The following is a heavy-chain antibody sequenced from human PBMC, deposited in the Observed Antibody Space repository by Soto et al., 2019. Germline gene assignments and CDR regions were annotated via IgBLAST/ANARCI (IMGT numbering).Heavy chain of an antibody. J-gene: IGHJ6*02. CDR3: ARGRGWFPPRDYYGLDV. CDR1: GFYFSSYG. D-gene: IGHD2-15*01. Sequence: QVQLVQSGPEVKKPGASVKVSCKASGFYFSSYGITWVRQAPGQGLAGMGWISGDLVNTNYAQNLQDRIILTTDTSTDTAHMELQSLSSDDTAVYYCARGRGWFPPRDYYGLDVCGQGTEVIASS. CDR2: ISGDLVNT. V-gene: IGHV1-18*04.